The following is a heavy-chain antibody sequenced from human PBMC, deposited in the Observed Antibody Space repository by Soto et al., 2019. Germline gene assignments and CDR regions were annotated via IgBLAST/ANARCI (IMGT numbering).Heavy chain of an antibody. Sequence: SQTLSLTCAISGDSVSSNSAAWNWIRQSPSRGLEWLGRTYYRSKWYNDYAVSVKSRITINPDTSKKQFSLQLNSVTPEDTAVYYCARDKWDSSGWYDAMTGFDYWGQGTLVTVYS. D-gene: IGHD6-19*01. J-gene: IGHJ4*02. CDR1: GDSVSSNSAA. CDR3: ARDKWDSSGWYDAMTGFDY. V-gene: IGHV6-1*01. CDR2: TYYRSKWYN.